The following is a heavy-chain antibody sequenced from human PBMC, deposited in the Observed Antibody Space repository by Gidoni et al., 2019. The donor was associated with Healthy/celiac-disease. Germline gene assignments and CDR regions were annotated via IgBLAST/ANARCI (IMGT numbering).Heavy chain of an antibody. J-gene: IGHJ5*02. V-gene: IGHV4-34*01. D-gene: IGHD2-15*01. CDR3: ARVVVVVAATKSAWFDP. Sequence: QVQLQQWGAGLLKPSETLSLTCAVYGGSFSGYYWSWIRQPPGKGLEWIGEINHSGSTNYNPSLKSRVTISVDTSKNQFSLKLSSVTAADTAVYYCARVVVVVAATKSAWFDPWGQGTLVTVSS. CDR1: GGSFSGYY. CDR2: INHSGST.